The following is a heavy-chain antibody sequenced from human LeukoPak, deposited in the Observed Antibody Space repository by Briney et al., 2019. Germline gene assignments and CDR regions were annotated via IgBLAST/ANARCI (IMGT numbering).Heavy chain of an antibody. J-gene: IGHJ4*02. Sequence: GGSLRLSCAASGFTFTTYAMSWVRQAPGKGLEWVSAISGSGGSTCYAHSVKGRFTISRDNSKNTLFLQMNGLRAEDTAVYYCAKQSYSSDFDYWGQGTLVTVSS. V-gene: IGHV3-23*01. D-gene: IGHD1-26*01. CDR1: GFTFTTYA. CDR3: AKQSYSSDFDY. CDR2: ISGSGGST.